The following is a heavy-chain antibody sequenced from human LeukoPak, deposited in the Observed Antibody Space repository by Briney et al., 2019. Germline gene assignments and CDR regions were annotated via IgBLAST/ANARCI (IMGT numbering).Heavy chain of an antibody. Sequence: SETLSLTCAVYGGSFSGYYWSWTRQPPGKGLEWIGEINHSGSTNYNPSLKSRVTISVDTSKNQFSLKLSSVTAADTAVYYCARGRYDFWSGYFSAHWFDPWGQGTLVTVSS. CDR1: GGSFSGYY. CDR3: ARGRYDFWSGYFSAHWFDP. CDR2: INHSGST. J-gene: IGHJ5*02. V-gene: IGHV4-34*01. D-gene: IGHD3-3*01.